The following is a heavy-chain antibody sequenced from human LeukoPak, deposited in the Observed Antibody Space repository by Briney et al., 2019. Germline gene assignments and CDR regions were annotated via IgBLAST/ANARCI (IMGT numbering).Heavy chain of an antibody. CDR2: INHSGST. J-gene: IGHJ3*02. CDR3: ARVGWELDYAFDI. D-gene: IGHD1-26*01. CDR1: GGSFSGYY. Sequence: SETLSLTCAVYGGSFSGYYWSWIRQPPGKGLEGIGEINHSGSTNYNPSLKSRVTISVDTSKNQFSLKLSSVTAADTAVYYCARVGWELDYAFDIWGQGTMVTVSS. V-gene: IGHV4-34*01.